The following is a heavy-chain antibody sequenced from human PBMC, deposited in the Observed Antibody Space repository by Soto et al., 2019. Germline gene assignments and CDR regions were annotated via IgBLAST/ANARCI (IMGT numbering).Heavy chain of an antibody. Sequence: GGSLRLSCAASGFTFSSYGMHWVRQAPGKGLEWVAVIWYDGSNKYYADSVKGRFTISRDNSKNTLYLQMNSLRAEDTAVYYCARDQPGNSYGYRYYYYGMDVWGQGTTVTVS. CDR3: ARDQPGNSYGYRYYYYGMDV. V-gene: IGHV3-33*01. J-gene: IGHJ6*02. CDR1: GFTFSSYG. CDR2: IWYDGSNK. D-gene: IGHD5-18*01.